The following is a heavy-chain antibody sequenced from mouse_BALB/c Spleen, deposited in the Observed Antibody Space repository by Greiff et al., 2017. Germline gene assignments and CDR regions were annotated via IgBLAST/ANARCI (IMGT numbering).Heavy chain of an antibody. CDR1: GYTFTSYT. CDR3: ARNPDYWYFDV. J-gene: IGHJ1*01. V-gene: IGHV1-4*01. Sequence: QVQLKESGAELARPGASVKMSCKASGYTFTSYTMHWVKQRPGQGLEWIGYINPSSGYTNYNQKFKDKATLTADKSSSTAYMQLSSLTSEDSAVYYCARNPDYWYFDVWGAGTTVTVSS. CDR2: INPSSGYT.